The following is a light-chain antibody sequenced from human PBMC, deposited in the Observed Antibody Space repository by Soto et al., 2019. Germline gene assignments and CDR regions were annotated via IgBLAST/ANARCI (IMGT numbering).Light chain of an antibody. CDR1: QSISSC. V-gene: IGKV1-5*01. CDR3: HQHNSYSLT. J-gene: IGKJ4*01. Sequence: DIQMTQSPSTLSASVGDRVTITCRASQSISSCLSWYQQKPGKAPKLLIYDASSLERGVPSRLSGSGSGTEVTLTISSLQPDDFATYYYHQHNSYSLTFGGGTKV. CDR2: DAS.